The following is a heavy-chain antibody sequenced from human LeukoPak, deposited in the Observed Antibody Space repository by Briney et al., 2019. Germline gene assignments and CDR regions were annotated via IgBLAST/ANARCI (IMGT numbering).Heavy chain of an antibody. CDR3: ARDRFGESDY. CDR1: GFTFSSYA. V-gene: IGHV3-53*01. D-gene: IGHD3-10*01. CDR2: IYSGGST. Sequence: GGSLRLSCAASGFTFSSYAMSWVRQAPGKGLEWVSVIYSGGSTYYADSVKGRFTISRDNSKNTLYLQMNSLRAEDTAVYYCARDRFGESDYWGQGTLVTVSS. J-gene: IGHJ4*02.